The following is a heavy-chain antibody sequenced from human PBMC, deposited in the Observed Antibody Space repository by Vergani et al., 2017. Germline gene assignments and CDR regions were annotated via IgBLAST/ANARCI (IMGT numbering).Heavy chain of an antibody. CDR3: ARPGSSSWYQVSWYFDL. J-gene: IGHJ2*01. CDR2: IRHDGIT. Sequence: QAQLQQWGAGLLKPSETLSLTCAIYGGSFNDYWLTWIRQPPGKGLEWIGEIRHDGITHYSPSLKSRVTISIDTSMHQFSLNLRSVTAADTAVYYCARPGSSSWYQVSWYFDLWGRGTLVTVSS. CDR1: GGSFNDYW. D-gene: IGHD6-13*01. V-gene: IGHV4-34*01.